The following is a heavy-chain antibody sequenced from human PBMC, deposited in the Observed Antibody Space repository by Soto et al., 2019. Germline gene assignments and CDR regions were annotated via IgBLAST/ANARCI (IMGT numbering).Heavy chain of an antibody. CDR2: VFSGGNT. J-gene: IGHJ4*02. CDR3: AKGDFEC. V-gene: IGHV3-53*01. D-gene: IGHD1-26*01. Sequence: EVQLVESGGGLIQPGGSLRLSCAASGLTVSSNYMSWVRQAPGKGLGWVAIVFSGGNTYHADSVKGRFTVSRDNSKNTLDLQMNSLRPEDTAVYYCAKGDFECWGQGTLVTVSS. CDR1: GLTVSSNY.